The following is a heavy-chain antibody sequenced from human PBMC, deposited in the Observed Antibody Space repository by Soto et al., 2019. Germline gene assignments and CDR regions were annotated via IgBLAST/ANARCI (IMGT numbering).Heavy chain of an antibody. Sequence: ASVKVSCKASGYTFTSYAMHWVRQAPGQRLEWMGWIDAEDGNTNYAQKFQGRVTMTKDTSTDTAYMELSSLRSEDTAVYYCVTEIAAAGTRSNFDYWGQGTLVTVSS. D-gene: IGHD6-13*01. CDR1: GYTFTSYA. J-gene: IGHJ4*02. CDR2: IDAEDGNT. V-gene: IGHV1-3*01. CDR3: VTEIAAAGTRSNFDY.